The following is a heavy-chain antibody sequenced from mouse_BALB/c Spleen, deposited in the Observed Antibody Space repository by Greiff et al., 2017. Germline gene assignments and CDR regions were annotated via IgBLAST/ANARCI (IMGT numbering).Heavy chain of an antibody. V-gene: IGHV5-9-4*01. CDR2: ISSGGSYT. Sequence: EVKLQESGGGLVKPGGSLKLSCAASGFTFSSYAMSWVRQSPEKRLEWVAEISSGGSYTYYPDTVTGRFTISRDNAKNTLYLEMSSLRSEDTAMYYCARRGDYYGSSHYFDYWGQGTTLTVSS. CDR1: GFTFSSYA. D-gene: IGHD1-1*01. CDR3: ARRGDYYGSSHYFDY. J-gene: IGHJ2*01.